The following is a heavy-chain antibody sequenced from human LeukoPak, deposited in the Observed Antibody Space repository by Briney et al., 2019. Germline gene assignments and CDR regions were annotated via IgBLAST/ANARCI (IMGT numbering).Heavy chain of an antibody. CDR1: GFTFSSYW. D-gene: IGHD3-16*01. Sequence: GGSLRLSCAASGFTFSSYWMTWVRQAPGKGLVWVSRINSDGSSTSYADSVKGRFTISRDNAKNTLYLQMNSLRAEDTAVYYCARVSYDYVWGSYDYWGQGTLVTVSS. V-gene: IGHV3-74*01. CDR3: ARVSYDYVWGSYDY. J-gene: IGHJ4*02. CDR2: INSDGSST.